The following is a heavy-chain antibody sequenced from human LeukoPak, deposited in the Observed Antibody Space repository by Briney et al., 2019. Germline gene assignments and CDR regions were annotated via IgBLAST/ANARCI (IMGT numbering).Heavy chain of an antibody. CDR1: GFIFSNYA. D-gene: IGHD5-12*01. CDR3: AKGAYDYIEIAYFDY. CDR2: LIGSSGAT. J-gene: IGHJ4*02. V-gene: IGHV3-23*01. Sequence: PGGSLRLSCAASGFIFSNYAMNWVRQAPGKGLEWVAVLIGSSGATDYADSVKGRFTISRDNSKNTLFLQMNSLRAEDTAIYYCAKGAYDYIEIAYFDYWGQGALVTVSS.